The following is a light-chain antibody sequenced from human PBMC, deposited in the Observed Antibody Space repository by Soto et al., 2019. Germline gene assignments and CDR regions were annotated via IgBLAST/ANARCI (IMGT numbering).Light chain of an antibody. CDR3: QQYGTSEII. Sequence: EIVITQSPATLSVSPGEIATPSCRASQTLSNSFIAWYQQKPGQAPRLLIYDTSSRATGVPDRYSASESGTDGTLTISRLEKEDGAVFFCQQYGTSEIIFGQGTRLEIK. J-gene: IGKJ5*01. V-gene: IGKV3-20*01. CDR1: QTLSNSF. CDR2: DTS.